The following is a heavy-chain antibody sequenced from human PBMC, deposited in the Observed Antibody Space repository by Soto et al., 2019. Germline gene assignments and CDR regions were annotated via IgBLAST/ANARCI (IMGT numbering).Heavy chain of an antibody. Sequence: QVQLVESGGGVVQPGRSLTVSCAASGISISTYAMHWVRQAPGKGLEWVAVISQDGSVQYYADSVKGRFTISRDNPKNTLFLQRNSLGADGTAVYYCAGRQQNYSYYGMDVWGQGTTVTVSS. J-gene: IGHJ6*02. V-gene: IGHV3-30*03. CDR3: AGRQQNYSYYGMDV. CDR1: GISISTYA. D-gene: IGHD6-13*01. CDR2: ISQDGSVQ.